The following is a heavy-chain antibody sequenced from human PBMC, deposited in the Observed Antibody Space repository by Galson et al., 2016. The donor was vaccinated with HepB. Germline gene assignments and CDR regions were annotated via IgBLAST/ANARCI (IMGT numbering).Heavy chain of an antibody. J-gene: IGHJ4*02. CDR2: IIQ. Sequence: SLRLSCAASGFAFTTYWMNWVRQAPGKGLEWVANIIQEGRFTISRDNAKNSLYLQMNSLRAEDTALYYCVRESPGVSSYGSVDYWGQGTLVTVSS. D-gene: IGHD5-18*01. V-gene: IGHV3-7*01. CDR3: VRESPGVSSYGSVDY. CDR1: GFAFTTYW.